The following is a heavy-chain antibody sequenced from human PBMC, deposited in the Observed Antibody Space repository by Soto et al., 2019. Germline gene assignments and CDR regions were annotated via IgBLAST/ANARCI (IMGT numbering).Heavy chain of an antibody. J-gene: IGHJ4*02. Sequence: EVQLVESGGGLVQPGRSLRLSCAASGFTFDDYAMHWVRQAPGKGLEWVSGISWNSGSIGYADSVKGRFTISRDNAKNSLYLQMNSLRAEDTALYYCAKGLRRITMVRGAFDYSGQGTLVTVSS. V-gene: IGHV3-9*01. D-gene: IGHD3-10*01. CDR2: ISWNSGSI. CDR3: AKGLRRITMVRGAFDY. CDR1: GFTFDDYA.